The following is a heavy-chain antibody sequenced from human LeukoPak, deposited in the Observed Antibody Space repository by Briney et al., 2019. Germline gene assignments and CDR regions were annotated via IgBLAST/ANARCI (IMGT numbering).Heavy chain of an antibody. CDR2: INPNSGNT. V-gene: IGHV1-8*03. CDR3: ARDLGYYDSSGYSESFDY. D-gene: IGHD3-22*01. Sequence: ASVKVSCKASGYTFTGYYMHWVRQAPGQGLEWMGWINPNSGNTGYAQKFQGRVTITRNTSISTAYMELSSLRSEDTAVYYCARDLGYYDSSGYSESFDYWGQGTLVTVSS. J-gene: IGHJ4*02. CDR1: GYTFTGYY.